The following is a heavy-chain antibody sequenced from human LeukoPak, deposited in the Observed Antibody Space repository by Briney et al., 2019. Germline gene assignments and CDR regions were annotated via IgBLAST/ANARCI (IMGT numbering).Heavy chain of an antibody. Sequence: PGGSLRLSCAASGFTFSSYAMSWVRQAPGKGLEWVSAISGSGGSTYYADSVKGRLTISRDNSKNTLYLQMNSLRAEDTAVYYCAKGLWMLMGYFDYWGQGTLVTVSS. CDR1: GFTFSSYA. D-gene: IGHD2-2*03. V-gene: IGHV3-23*01. CDR3: AKGLWMLMGYFDY. CDR2: ISGSGGST. J-gene: IGHJ4*02.